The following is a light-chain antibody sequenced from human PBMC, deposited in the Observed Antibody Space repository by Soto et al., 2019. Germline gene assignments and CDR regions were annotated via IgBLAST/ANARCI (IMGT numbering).Light chain of an antibody. CDR3: QQSHSWPPIT. J-gene: IGKJ5*01. CDR2: GAS. CDR1: QFTNND. V-gene: IGKV3-15*01. Sequence: VSPGERATLSCRASQFTNNDLAWYQQRPGQAPRLLIYGASTRATGIPARFSGSGSGTEFILTINSLQSEDFAVYYCQQSHSWPPITFGQGTRLEIK.